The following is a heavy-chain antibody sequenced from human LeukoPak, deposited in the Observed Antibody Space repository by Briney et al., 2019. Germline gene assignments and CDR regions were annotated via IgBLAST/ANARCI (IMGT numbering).Heavy chain of an antibody. D-gene: IGHD3-16*01. CDR2: ISGGGGTT. Sequence: GGSLRLSCAASGFTFSSYAMTWVRQAPGKGLEWVSVISGGGGTTYYADSVKGRFTISRDNSKNTLYLQMNSLRVDDTAVYYCAKGWGPADYWGQGSLVTVSS. J-gene: IGHJ4*02. V-gene: IGHV3-23*01. CDR1: GFTFSSYA. CDR3: AKGWGPADY.